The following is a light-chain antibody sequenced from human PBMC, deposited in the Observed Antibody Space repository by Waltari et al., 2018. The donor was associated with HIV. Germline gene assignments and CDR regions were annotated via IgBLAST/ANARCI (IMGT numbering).Light chain of an antibody. CDR1: SSDVGGYNY. CDR3: SSYTSDYTYV. Sequence: QSALTQPASVSGSPGQSITISCTGTSSDVGGYNYVSWYQHHPGKAPKLLIYEVSNRPSGVSNRFSGSKSDNTASLTISGLQAEDEADYYCSSYTSDYTYVVGSGTEVTVL. CDR2: EVS. V-gene: IGLV2-14*01. J-gene: IGLJ1*01.